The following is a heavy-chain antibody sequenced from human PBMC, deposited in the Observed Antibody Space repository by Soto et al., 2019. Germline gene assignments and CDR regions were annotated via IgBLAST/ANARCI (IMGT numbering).Heavy chain of an antibody. CDR1: GGSISSYY. D-gene: IGHD3-9*01. CDR3: ARLGVADYDILTGYRGGYYYYDGMDV. V-gene: IGHV4-59*01. CDR2: IYYSGST. J-gene: IGHJ6*02. Sequence: PSETLSLTCTVSGGSISSYYWSWIRQPPGKGLEWIGYIYYSGSTNYNPSLKSRVTISVDTSKNQFSLKLSSVTAADTAVYYCARLGVADYDILTGYRGGYYYYDGMDVWGQGTTVTVSS.